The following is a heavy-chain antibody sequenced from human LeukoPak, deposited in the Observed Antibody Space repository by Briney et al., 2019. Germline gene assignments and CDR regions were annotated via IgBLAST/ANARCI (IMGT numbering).Heavy chain of an antibody. Sequence: SETLSLTCTVSGGSISSYYWSWIRQPPGKGLEWIGYIYYSGSTNYNPSLKSRVTISVDTSKNQFSLKLSSVTAADTAVYYCAREFMVRGKGDWFDPWGQGTLVTVSS. D-gene: IGHD3-10*01. V-gene: IGHV4-59*01. J-gene: IGHJ5*02. CDR2: IYYSGST. CDR3: AREFMVRGKGDWFDP. CDR1: GGSISSYY.